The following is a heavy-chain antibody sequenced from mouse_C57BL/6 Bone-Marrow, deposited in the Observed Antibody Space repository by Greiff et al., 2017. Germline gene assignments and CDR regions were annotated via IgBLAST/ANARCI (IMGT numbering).Heavy chain of an antibody. V-gene: IGHV1-82*01. CDR1: GYAFSSSW. CDR2: IYPGDGDT. D-gene: IGHD2-14*01. CDR3: ARWRVLYFDY. Sequence: QVQLKESGPELVKPGASVKISCKASGYAFSSSWMNWVKQRPGKGLEWIGRIYPGDGDTNYNGKFKGKATLTADKSSSTAYMQLSSLTSEDSAVYFCARWRVLYFDYWGQGTTLTVSS. J-gene: IGHJ2*01.